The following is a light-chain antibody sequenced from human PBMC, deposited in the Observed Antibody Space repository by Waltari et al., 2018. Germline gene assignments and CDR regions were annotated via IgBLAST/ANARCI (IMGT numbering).Light chain of an antibody. Sequence: EIVLTQSPGTLSLSPGERATLSCRASQSVRSYYLAWYQQKLGQAPRLLIYAVSTRAIGIPDRCSGGGSGTDFTLTINRLAPEDFAVYYCLQYGSSPNTFGPGTNVEIK. V-gene: IGKV3-20*01. CDR3: LQYGSSPNT. J-gene: IGKJ1*01. CDR2: AVS. CDR1: QSVRSYY.